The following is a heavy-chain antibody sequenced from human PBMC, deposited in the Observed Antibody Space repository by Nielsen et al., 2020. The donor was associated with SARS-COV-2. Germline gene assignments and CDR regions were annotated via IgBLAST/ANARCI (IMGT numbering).Heavy chain of an antibody. D-gene: IGHD6-19*01. V-gene: IGHV3-9*01. CDR2: ISWNSGSI. CDR1: GFTFDDYA. Sequence: SLKISCAASGFTFDDYAMHWVRQAPGKGLEWVSGISWNSGSIGYADSVKGRFTISRDNAKNSLYLQMNSLRAEDTAVYYCAKESSSDVDYWGQGTLVTVSS. CDR3: AKESSSDVDY. J-gene: IGHJ4*02.